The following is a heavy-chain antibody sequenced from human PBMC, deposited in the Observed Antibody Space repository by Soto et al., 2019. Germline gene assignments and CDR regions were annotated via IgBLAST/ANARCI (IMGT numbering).Heavy chain of an antibody. CDR1: GGTISSYY. V-gene: IGHV4-59*01. D-gene: IGHD2-2*01. CDR3: ARELGYCSSTSCYGGGVFDL. J-gene: IGHJ3*01. CDR2: IYRSGRT. Sequence: QVQLQESGPGLVKPSETLSLTCTVSGGTISSYYWSWIRQPPGKGLEWIGYIYRSGRTKYNPSRQSRGTISVDMSKNQFSLKLSSVTAADMAAYYCARELGYCSSTSCYGGGVFDLWGQGTMVTVSS.